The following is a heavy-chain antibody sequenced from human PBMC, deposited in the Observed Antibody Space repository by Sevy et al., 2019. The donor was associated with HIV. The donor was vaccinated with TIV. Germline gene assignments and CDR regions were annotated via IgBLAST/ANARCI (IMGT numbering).Heavy chain of an antibody. Sequence: SENLSLTCTVSGGSISSSSYYWGWIRQPPGKGLEWIGSIYYSGSTYYNPSLKSRVTISVDTSKNQFSLKLSSVTAADTAVYYCARHSSPQWELHPNFDYWGQGTLVTVSS. CDR2: IYYSGST. J-gene: IGHJ4*02. D-gene: IGHD1-26*01. CDR1: GGSISSSSYY. CDR3: ARHSSPQWELHPNFDY. V-gene: IGHV4-39*01.